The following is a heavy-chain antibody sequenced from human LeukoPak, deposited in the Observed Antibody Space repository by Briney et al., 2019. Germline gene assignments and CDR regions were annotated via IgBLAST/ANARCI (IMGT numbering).Heavy chain of an antibody. V-gene: IGHV3-74*03. Sequence: GGSLRLSCAASGFTFSSYWMHWVRQAPGKGLVWVSRINSDGSSITYADSVKGRFTISRDNAKNTLYLQMNSLRVEDTAVYYCAREGRVSGYDFDCWGKGTLVTVSS. CDR3: AREGRVSGYDFDC. D-gene: IGHD5-12*01. CDR2: INSDGSSI. J-gene: IGHJ4*02. CDR1: GFTFSSYW.